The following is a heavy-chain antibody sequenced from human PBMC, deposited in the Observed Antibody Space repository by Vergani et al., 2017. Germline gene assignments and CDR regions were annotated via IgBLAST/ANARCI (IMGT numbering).Heavy chain of an antibody. V-gene: IGHV4-34*01. CDR3: ARGDSSGWYGY. Sequence: QVQLQQWGAGLLKPSETLSLTCAVYGGSFSGYYWSWIRQPPGKGLEWYGEINHSGSTNYNPSLKSRVTISVDTSKNQFSLKLSSVTAADTAVYYCARGDSSGWYGYWGQGTLVTVSS. D-gene: IGHD6-19*01. CDR2: INHSGST. J-gene: IGHJ4*02. CDR1: GGSFSGYY.